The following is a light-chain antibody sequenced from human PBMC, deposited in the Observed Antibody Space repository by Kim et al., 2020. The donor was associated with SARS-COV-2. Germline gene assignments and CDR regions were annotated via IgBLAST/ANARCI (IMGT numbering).Light chain of an antibody. J-gene: IGLJ3*02. V-gene: IGLV7-43*01. CDR1: TGAVTSDYY. Sequence: QAVVTQEPSLTVSPGGTVTLTCASSTGAVTSDYYPNWFQQKPGQVPRALIYSTNNKHSWTPARFSGSLLGGKAALTLSGVQPVDEAEYFCLLLYNSAWVFGGGTQLTVL. CDR3: LLLYNSAWV. CDR2: STN.